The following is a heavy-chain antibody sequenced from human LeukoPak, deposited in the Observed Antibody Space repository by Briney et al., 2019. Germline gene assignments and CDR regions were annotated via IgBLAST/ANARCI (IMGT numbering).Heavy chain of an antibody. D-gene: IGHD6-13*01. CDR2: ISYDGSDK. CDR1: GFTFSTYG. CDR3: AKAVGSISWSFDY. Sequence: PGGSLRLSCEASGFTFSTYGMHWVRQAPGKGLEWVALISYDGSDKNYADSVKGRFTISRDNSKSTLYLQMDSLRGDDAAVCYCAKAVGSISWSFDYWGQGTLVTVSS. J-gene: IGHJ4*02. V-gene: IGHV3-30*18.